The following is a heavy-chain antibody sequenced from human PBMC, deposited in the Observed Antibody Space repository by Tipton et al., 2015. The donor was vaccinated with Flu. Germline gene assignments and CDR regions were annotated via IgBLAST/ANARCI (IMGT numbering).Heavy chain of an antibody. D-gene: IGHD4-11*01. V-gene: IGHV4-39*07. Sequence: LRLSCTVSGGSISSSRYYWGWIRQPPGKGLEWIGSIYHSGTAYYNPSLKSRVTISVDTSKNQISVKLSSVTAADTAVYYCARYPESNYHWFGPWGQGALVTVSS. CDR1: GGSISSSRYY. J-gene: IGHJ5*02. CDR3: ARYPESNYHWFGP. CDR2: IYHSGTA.